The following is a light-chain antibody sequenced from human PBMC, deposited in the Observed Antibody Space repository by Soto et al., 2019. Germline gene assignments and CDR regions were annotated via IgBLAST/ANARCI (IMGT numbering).Light chain of an antibody. J-gene: IGLJ1*01. V-gene: IGLV2-8*01. CDR3: TSYAGTYSFFYV. Sequence: QSALTQPPSASGSPGQSVTISCTGTSSDVGAYNYVSWYQQLPGKAPKLIIYEVSKRPSGAPDRFSGSKSGNTASLTVSGLQAEDDADYYCTSYAGTYSFFYVFGTGTKVTVL. CDR2: EVS. CDR1: SSDVGAYNY.